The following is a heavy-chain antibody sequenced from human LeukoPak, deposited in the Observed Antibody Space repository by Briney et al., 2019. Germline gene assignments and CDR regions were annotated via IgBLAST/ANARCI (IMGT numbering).Heavy chain of an antibody. CDR2: IRAYNGNT. CDR3: ARTNCRGDCPNLSYYYYYYMDV. CDR1: GYTFTNFF. V-gene: IGHV1-18*01. D-gene: IGHD2-21*02. J-gene: IGHJ6*03. Sequence: ASVKVSFKSTGYTFTNFFMHWVRQAPGQGLAWMGWIRAYNGNTNYAQKLQGRVTMTTDTSTSTAYMELRSLRSDDTAVYYCARTNCRGDCPNLSYYYYYYMDVWGKGTTVTVSS.